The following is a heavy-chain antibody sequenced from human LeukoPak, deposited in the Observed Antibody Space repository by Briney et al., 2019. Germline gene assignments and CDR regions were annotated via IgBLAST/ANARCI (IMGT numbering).Heavy chain of an antibody. D-gene: IGHD1-14*01. Sequence: SETLSLTCTASGGSISSYYWSWIRQPPGKGLEWIGYIYNSGSTNYNPSLKSRVTISVDTSKNQFSLKLSSVTAADTAVYYCARHERVARNLYYYYYMDVWGKGTTVTVSS. J-gene: IGHJ6*03. CDR3: ARHERVARNLYYYYYMDV. CDR1: GGSISSYY. CDR2: IYNSGST. V-gene: IGHV4-59*08.